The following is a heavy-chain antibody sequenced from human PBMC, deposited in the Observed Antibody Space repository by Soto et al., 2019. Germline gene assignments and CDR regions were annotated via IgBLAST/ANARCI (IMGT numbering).Heavy chain of an antibody. V-gene: IGHV4-31*03. CDR3: ARAVATRAPNNYGMDV. Sequence: SETLSLTCTVSGGSISSGGYYWSWIRQHPGKGLEWIGYIYYSGSTYYNPSLKSRVTISVDTSKNQFSLKLSSVTAADTAVYYCARAVATRAPNNYGMDVWGQGTTVTVSS. J-gene: IGHJ6*02. CDR2: IYYSGST. D-gene: IGHD5-12*01. CDR1: GGSISSGGYY.